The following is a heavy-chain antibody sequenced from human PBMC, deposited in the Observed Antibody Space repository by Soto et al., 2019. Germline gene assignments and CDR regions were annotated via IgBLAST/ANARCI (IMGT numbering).Heavy chain of an antibody. CDR2: ISSSSSTI. CDR1: GFTFSSYS. V-gene: IGHV3-48*01. D-gene: IGHD3-22*01. CDR3: ARDRYYYDSSGYFNYYYGMDV. J-gene: IGHJ6*02. Sequence: GGSLRLSCAASGFTFSSYSMNWVRQAPGKGVEWVSYISSSSSTIYYADSVKGRFTISRDNAKNSLYLQMNSLRAADTAVYYCARDRYYYDSSGYFNYYYGMDVWGQGTTVTVSS.